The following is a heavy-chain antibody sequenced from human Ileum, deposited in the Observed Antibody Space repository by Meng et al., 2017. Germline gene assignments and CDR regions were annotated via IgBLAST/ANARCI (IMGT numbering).Heavy chain of an antibody. Sequence: VLRAQVGAGRLDLCGPSPLTRCFVGGSLMCDFWIWTRQSPGKGLEWIGEINDSGATNYHPSVKSRVTISIDTSKNQVSLNLYSVTAADTAVYYCARALAASNSWGTSNDAFDIWGQGTVVTVSS. CDR2: INDSGAT. CDR1: GGSLMCDF. J-gene: IGHJ3*02. D-gene: IGHD2-2*01. CDR3: ARALAASNSWGTSNDAFDI. V-gene: IGHV4-34*01.